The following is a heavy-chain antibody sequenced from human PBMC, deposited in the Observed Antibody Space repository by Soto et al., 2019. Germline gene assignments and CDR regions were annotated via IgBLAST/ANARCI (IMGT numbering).Heavy chain of an antibody. CDR1: GGSFNSFY. J-gene: IGHJ4*02. D-gene: IGHD3-9*01. V-gene: IGHV4-34*01. CDR2: INPSAGP. Sequence: VRVQQWGAGLLKPSATLSLPCAVCGGSFNSFYWSWIRQPPGQGPEYIGEINPSAGPNYTPSLKSRVTISIDTSKNQFSLRVNSVTAADTAVYYCASILTGWNHFGYCGQGTPGTVSS. CDR3: ASILTGWNHFGY.